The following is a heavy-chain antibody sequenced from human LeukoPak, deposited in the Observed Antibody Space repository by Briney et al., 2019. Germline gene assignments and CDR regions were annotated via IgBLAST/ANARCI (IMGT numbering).Heavy chain of an antibody. V-gene: IGHV3-53*01. J-gene: IGHJ2*01. Sequence: GGSLRLSCAASGFTFSSYAMSWVRQAPGKGLEWVSVIYSGGSTYYADSVKGRFTISRDNSKNTLYLQMNSLRAEDTAVYYCARDRRFGDYDPGWYFDLWGRDTLVTVSS. CDR1: GFTFSSYA. CDR2: IYSGGST. D-gene: IGHD4-17*01. CDR3: ARDRRFGDYDPGWYFDL.